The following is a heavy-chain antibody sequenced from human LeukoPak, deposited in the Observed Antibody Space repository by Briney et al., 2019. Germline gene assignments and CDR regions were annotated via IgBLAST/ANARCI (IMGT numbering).Heavy chain of an antibody. CDR3: ARGGVGAYDAFDI. V-gene: IGHV1-69*13. CDR2: IIPIFGTA. Sequence: GASVKVSRKASGGTFSSYAISWVRQAPGQGLEWMGGIIPIFGTANYAQKFQGRVTITADESTSTAYMELSSLRSEDTAVYYCARGGVGAYDAFDIWGQGTMVTVSS. J-gene: IGHJ3*02. CDR1: GGTFSSYA. D-gene: IGHD1-26*01.